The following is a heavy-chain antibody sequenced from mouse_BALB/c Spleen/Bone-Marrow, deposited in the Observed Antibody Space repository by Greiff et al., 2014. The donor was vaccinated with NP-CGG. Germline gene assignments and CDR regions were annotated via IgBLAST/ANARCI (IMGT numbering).Heavy chain of an antibody. J-gene: IGHJ4*01. CDR2: IHYSGVT. CDR3: SRFAGTPYTMDY. D-gene: IGHD4-1*01. CDR1: GYSITSYYS. V-gene: IGHV3-1*02. Sequence: EVMLVESGPDLVKPSQSLSLTCTVTGYSITSYYSWHWIRQFPGNKLEWMGYIHYSGVTVYNPSLKSRISITRDTSNNQFLLQLNSVTTEDTATYYCSRFAGTPYTMDYWGQGTSVTVSS.